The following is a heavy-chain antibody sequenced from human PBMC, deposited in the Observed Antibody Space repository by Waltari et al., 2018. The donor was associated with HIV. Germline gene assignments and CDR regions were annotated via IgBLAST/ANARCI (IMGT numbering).Heavy chain of an antibody. CDR1: GGSISSGSYY. V-gene: IGHV4-61*02. CDR2: IYTSGST. Sequence: QVQLQESGPGLVKPSQTLSLTCTVSGGSISSGSYYWSWIRQPAGEGLEWIGRIYTSGSTNHNPSLKSRVTISVATSKNQFSLKLSSVTAADTAVYYCAGVVPAAAYYYYGMDVWGQGTTVTVSS. J-gene: IGHJ6*02. CDR3: AGVVPAAAYYYYGMDV. D-gene: IGHD2-2*01.